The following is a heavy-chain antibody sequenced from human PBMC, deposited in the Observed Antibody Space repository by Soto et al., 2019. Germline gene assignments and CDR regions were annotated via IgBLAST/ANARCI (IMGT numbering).Heavy chain of an antibody. CDR1: GLSLNTTAVG. D-gene: IGHD6-19*01. Sequence: SGPTLVNPTQTLTLTCTLSGLSLNTTAVGVGWVRQPPGKTLEWLAVIYWNDAKRYSPSLKSRLTLTKDTSKNQVVLTMTNMDPVDTATYYCGHWSYSTGWSDYWGQGALVTVSS. V-gene: IGHV2-5*01. CDR2: IYWNDAK. J-gene: IGHJ4*02. CDR3: GHWSYSTGWSDY.